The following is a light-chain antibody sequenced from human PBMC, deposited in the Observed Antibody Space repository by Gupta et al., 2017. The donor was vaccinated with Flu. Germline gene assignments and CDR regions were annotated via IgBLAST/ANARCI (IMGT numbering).Light chain of an antibody. CDR1: QDINKY. CDR2: AAT. Sequence: DIQMTQSPSSLSASVGDRVTITCRASQDINKYLNWYQQRPGKAPKLLVYAATNLQSGVPSRFSGSGFGTDFTLTISSLQPEDFATFYCQQSDSHPRTFGQGTKVEIK. CDR3: QQSDSHPRT. V-gene: IGKV1-39*01. J-gene: IGKJ1*01.